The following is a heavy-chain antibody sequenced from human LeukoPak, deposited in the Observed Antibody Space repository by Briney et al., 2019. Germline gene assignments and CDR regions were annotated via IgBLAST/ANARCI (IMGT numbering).Heavy chain of an antibody. CDR3: AMYSSGRYYFDY. D-gene: IGHD6-19*01. V-gene: IGHV1-2*06. J-gene: IGHJ4*02. Sequence: ASVKVSRKGSGYTFTGNYMHWVRQAPGQGLEWMGRINPNSGGTNYAQQFQGRVTMTRDTSISTAYMELSRLRSDDTAVYYCAMYSSGRYYFDYWGQGTLVTVPS. CDR1: GYTFTGNY. CDR2: INPNSGGT.